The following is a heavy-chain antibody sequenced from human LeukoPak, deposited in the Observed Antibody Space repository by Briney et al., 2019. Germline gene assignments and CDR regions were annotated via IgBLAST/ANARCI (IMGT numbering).Heavy chain of an antibody. CDR3: AREGAGTGTFDY. V-gene: IGHV4-31*03. D-gene: IGHD6-19*01. CDR1: GDPISSDAYY. J-gene: IGHJ4*02. CDR2: IYYSGST. Sequence: KASQTLSLTCTVSGDPISSDAYYWSWIRQHPGKGLEWIGYIYYSGSTNYIPSLKSRVSISVDTSKNQFSLRLSSVTAADTAVYYCAREGAGTGTFDYWGQGTLVTVSS.